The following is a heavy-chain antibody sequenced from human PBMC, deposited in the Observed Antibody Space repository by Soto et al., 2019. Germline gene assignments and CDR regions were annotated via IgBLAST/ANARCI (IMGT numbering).Heavy chain of an antibody. J-gene: IGHJ5*02. CDR2: ISAYNGNT. CDR1: GYTFTSYG. CDR3: ARAPQATTYYDILTGYYRDTWFDP. Sequence: ASVKVSCKASGYTFTSYGISWVRQAPGQGLEWMGWISAYNGNTNYAQKQQGRVTMTTDTSTSTAYMELKNLRNDDTAVYYCARAPQATTYYDILTGYYRDTWFDPWGQGTLVTVSS. D-gene: IGHD3-9*01. V-gene: IGHV1-18*01.